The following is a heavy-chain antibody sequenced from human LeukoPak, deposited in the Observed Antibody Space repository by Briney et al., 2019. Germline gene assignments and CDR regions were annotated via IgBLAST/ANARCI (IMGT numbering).Heavy chain of an antibody. Sequence: GGPLRLSCVVSGFTISNGWMNWVRQAPGKGLEWVGHIKSKTDGGTRDYAAPVKGRFTIARDDSTNTPYLQMNSLKTEDTAVYYCATDVSLLWFGELSSFDSWGRGTEVTVSS. V-gene: IGHV3-15*01. D-gene: IGHD3-10*01. J-gene: IGHJ4*02. CDR3: ATDVSLLWFGELSSFDS. CDR1: GFTISNGW. CDR2: IKSKTDGGTR.